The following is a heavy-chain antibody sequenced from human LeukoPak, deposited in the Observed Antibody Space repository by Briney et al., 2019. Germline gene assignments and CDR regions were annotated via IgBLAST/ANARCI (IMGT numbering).Heavy chain of an antibody. CDR2: IYSGGST. CDR1: GFTVSSNY. J-gene: IGHJ4*02. D-gene: IGHD6-19*01. Sequence: PSGGSLRLSCAASGFTVSSNYMSWVRQAPGKGLEWVSVIYSGGSTYYADSVKGRFTISRDNSKNTLYLQMNSLRAEDTAVYYCAKFPQWLLGDYFDYWGQGTLVTVSS. V-gene: IGHV3-53*01. CDR3: AKFPQWLLGDYFDY.